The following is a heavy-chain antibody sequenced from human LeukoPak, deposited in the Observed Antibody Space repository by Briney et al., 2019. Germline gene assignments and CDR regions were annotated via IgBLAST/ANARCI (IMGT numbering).Heavy chain of an antibody. CDR2: IYYSGST. CDR3: ARERGGVAVAGDDY. D-gene: IGHD6-19*01. Sequence: SETLSLTCTVSGGSISSYYWSWIRQPPGKGLEWIGYIYYSGSTNYNPSLKSRVTISVDTSKNQFSLKLSSVTAADTAVYYCARERGGVAVAGDDYWGQGTLVTVSS. CDR1: GGSISSYY. V-gene: IGHV4-59*12. J-gene: IGHJ4*02.